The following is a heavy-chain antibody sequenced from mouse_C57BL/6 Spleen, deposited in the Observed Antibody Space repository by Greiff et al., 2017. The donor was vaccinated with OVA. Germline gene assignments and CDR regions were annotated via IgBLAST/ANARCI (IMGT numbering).Heavy chain of an antibody. CDR1: GYTFTDYN. J-gene: IGHJ2*01. Sequence: EVQLQESGPELVKPGASVKMSCKASGYTFTDYNMHWVKQSHGKSLEWIGYINPNNGGTSYNQKFKGKATLTVNKSSSTAYMELRSLTAEDSAVYYCARSYYGSSPCYWGQGTTLTVSS. CDR3: ARSYYGSSPCY. V-gene: IGHV1-22*01. D-gene: IGHD1-1*01. CDR2: INPNNGGT.